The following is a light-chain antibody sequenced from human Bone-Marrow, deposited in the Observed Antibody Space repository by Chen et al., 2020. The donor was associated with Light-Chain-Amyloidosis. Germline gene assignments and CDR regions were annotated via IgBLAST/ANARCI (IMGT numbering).Light chain of an antibody. J-gene: IGLJ3*02. CDR3: QSYQGSSQGV. V-gene: IGLV6-57*01. CDR2: EDD. CDR1: SGSIATNY. Sequence: NFMLTQPHSVSESPGKTVIISCTRSSGSIATNYVQWYQQRPGSSPTTVIYEDDQRHSGVPDRFCGSIDRSSNSASHTISGLKTEDEADYYCQSYQGSSQGVFGGGTKLTVL.